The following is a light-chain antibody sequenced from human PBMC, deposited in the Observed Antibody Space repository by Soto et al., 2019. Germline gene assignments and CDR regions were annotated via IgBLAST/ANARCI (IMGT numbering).Light chain of an antibody. V-gene: IGLV1-44*01. J-gene: IGLJ1*01. CDR2: SYD. CDR3: AAWDASLDGYV. Sequence: QSVLTQPPSSSGTPVQRGTISCSTSSSNLGDNTVNWYQQVPGAAPKLLIYSYDQRPSGVPDRFSGSKSGTSASLAISGLQSEDEADYYCAAWDASLDGYVFGTGTKVTVL. CDR1: SSNLGDNT.